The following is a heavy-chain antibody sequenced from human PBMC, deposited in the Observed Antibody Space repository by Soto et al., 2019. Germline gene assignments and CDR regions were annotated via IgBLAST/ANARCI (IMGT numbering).Heavy chain of an antibody. Sequence: EVQLLESGGGLVQPGGSLRLSCAASGFTFSSYAMSWVRQAPGKGLEWVSAISGSGGSTYYADSVKGRFTISRDNSKNTLYLQMNSMRAEDTAVYYCAKARSQRGFLPGYWGQGTLVTVSS. J-gene: IGHJ4*02. CDR2: ISGSGGST. V-gene: IGHV3-23*01. CDR1: GFTFSSYA. CDR3: AKARSQRGFLPGY. D-gene: IGHD3-10*01.